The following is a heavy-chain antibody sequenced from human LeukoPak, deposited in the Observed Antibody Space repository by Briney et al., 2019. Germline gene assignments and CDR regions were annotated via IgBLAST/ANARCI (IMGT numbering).Heavy chain of an antibody. CDR2: IIPIFGTA. CDR3: ARDRSVAVTTFGSFNWFDP. Sequence: SVKVSCKASGGTFSSHAISWVRQAPGQGLEWMGGIIPIFGTANYAQKFQGRVTITADESTSTAYMELSSLRSEDTAVYYCARDRSVAVTTFGSFNWFDPWGQGTLVTVSS. J-gene: IGHJ5*02. V-gene: IGHV1-69*01. D-gene: IGHD4-17*01. CDR1: GGTFSSHA.